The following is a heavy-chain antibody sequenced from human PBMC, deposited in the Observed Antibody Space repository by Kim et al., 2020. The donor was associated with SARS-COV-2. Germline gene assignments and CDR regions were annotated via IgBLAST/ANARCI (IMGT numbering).Heavy chain of an antibody. Sequence: GGSLRLSCAASGFTFSHFVMNWVRQAPGRGLEWVAAISGGGDFAHYADSVKGRFTISRDNSKSTLFLQMNSLRAGDTALYFCAKGPFYYYDSSGYYSTDWGQGTLATVSS. D-gene: IGHD3-22*01. CDR3: AKGPFYYYDSSGYYSTD. J-gene: IGHJ4*02. CDR1: GFTFSHFV. V-gene: IGHV3-23*01. CDR2: ISGGGDFA.